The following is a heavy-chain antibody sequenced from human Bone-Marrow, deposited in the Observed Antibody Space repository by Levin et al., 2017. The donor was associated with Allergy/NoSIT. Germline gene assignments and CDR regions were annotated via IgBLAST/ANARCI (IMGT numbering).Heavy chain of an antibody. CDR2: INHSGST. D-gene: IGHD5-24*01. CDR1: GGSFSGYY. CDR3: ARMMDGYNIDY. J-gene: IGHJ4*02. Sequence: PSETLSLTCAVYGGSFSGYYWSWIRQPPGKGLEWIGEINHSGSTNYNPSLKSRVTISVDTSKNQFSLKLSSVTAADTAVYYCARMMDGYNIDYWGQGTLVTVSS. V-gene: IGHV4-34*01.